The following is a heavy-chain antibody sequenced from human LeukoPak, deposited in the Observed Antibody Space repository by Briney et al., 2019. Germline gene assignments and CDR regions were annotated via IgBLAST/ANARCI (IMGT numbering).Heavy chain of an antibody. J-gene: IGHJ4*02. CDR1: GGSISSSSYY. CDR2: IYYSGST. CDR3: ARHQYYSNFDY. D-gene: IGHD4-11*01. Sequence: SETLSLTCTVSGGSISSSSYYWGWIRPPPGKGLEWIGSIYYSGSTYYNPSLKSRVTISVDTSKNQFSLKLSSVTAADTAVYYCARHQYYSNFDYWGQGTLVTVSS. V-gene: IGHV4-39*01.